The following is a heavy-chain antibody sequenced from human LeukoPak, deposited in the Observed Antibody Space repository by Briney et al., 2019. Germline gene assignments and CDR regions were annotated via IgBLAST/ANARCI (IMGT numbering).Heavy chain of an antibody. Sequence: ASVKVSCKASGGTFSSYAISWVRQAPGQGLEWMGGIIPIFGTANYAQKFQGRVTITADKSTSTAYMELSSLRSEDTAVYYCARDKKYYYDSSGYSLGFGPWGQGTLVTVSS. J-gene: IGHJ5*02. D-gene: IGHD3-22*01. CDR3: ARDKKYYYDSSGYSLGFGP. CDR1: GGTFSSYA. CDR2: IIPIFGTA. V-gene: IGHV1-69*06.